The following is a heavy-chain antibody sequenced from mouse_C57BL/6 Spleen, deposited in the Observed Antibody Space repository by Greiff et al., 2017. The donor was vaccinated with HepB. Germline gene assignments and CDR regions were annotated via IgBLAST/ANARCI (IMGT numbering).Heavy chain of an antibody. J-gene: IGHJ2*01. CDR2: ISSGGSYT. CDR1: GFTFSSYG. V-gene: IGHV5-6*01. Sequence: EVKLVESGGDLVKPGGSLKLSCAASGFTFSSYGMSWVRQTPDKRLEWVATISSGGSYTYYPDSVKGRFTISRDNAKNTLYLQMSSLKSEDTAMYYCARQERYYYDYDGGNYFDYWGQGTTLTVSS. CDR3: ARQERYYYDYDGGNYFDY. D-gene: IGHD2-4*01.